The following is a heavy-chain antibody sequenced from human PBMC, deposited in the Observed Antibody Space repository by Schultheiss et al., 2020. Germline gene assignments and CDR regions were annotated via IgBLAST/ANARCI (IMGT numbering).Heavy chain of an antibody. V-gene: IGHV4-39*07. D-gene: IGHD6-13*01. CDR2: IYYSGST. J-gene: IGHJ5*02. CDR3: ARAGSHSSSWYQNWFDP. CDR1: GGSISSSSYY. Sequence: SETLSLTCTVSGGSISSSSYYWGWIRQPPGKGLEWIGSIYYSGSTYYNPSLKSRVTISVDTSKNQFSLKLSSVTAADTAVYYCARAGSHSSSWYQNWFDPWGQGTLVTVSS.